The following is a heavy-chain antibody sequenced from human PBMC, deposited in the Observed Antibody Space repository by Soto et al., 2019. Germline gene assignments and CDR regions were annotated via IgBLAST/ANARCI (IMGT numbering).Heavy chain of an antibody. D-gene: IGHD6-19*01. CDR2: ISGSGTST. Sequence: EVQLVESGGGLVRRGGSLRLSCVASGFTLSSHGLNWIRQSPGKGLEWLSYISGSGTSTYYADSVKGRFTISRDNAKNSLYLQMGSLRDEDTAVYYCASPAVPDKHEFDYWGQGTLVTVSS. J-gene: IGHJ4*02. CDR3: ASPAVPDKHEFDY. CDR1: GFTLSSHG. V-gene: IGHV3-48*02.